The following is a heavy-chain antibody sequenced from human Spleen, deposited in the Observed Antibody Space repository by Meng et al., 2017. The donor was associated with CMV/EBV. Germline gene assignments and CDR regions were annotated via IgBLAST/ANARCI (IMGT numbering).Heavy chain of an antibody. D-gene: IGHD1-26*01. V-gene: IGHV4-59*01. CDR3: ARDRGSYSSDAFDI. CDR2: IYYSGST. J-gene: IGHJ3*02. CDR1: GGSIISYY. Sequence: SETLSLTCTVSGGSIISYYWSWIRQPPGKGLEWIGYIYYSGSTNYNPSLKSRVTISVDTSKNQFSLKLSSVTAADTAVYYCARDRGSYSSDAFDIWGQGTMVTVSS.